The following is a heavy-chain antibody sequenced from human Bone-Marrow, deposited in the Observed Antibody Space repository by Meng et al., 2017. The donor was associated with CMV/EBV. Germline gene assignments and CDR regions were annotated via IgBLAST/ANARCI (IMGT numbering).Heavy chain of an antibody. CDR1: GFTFSSYA. J-gene: IGHJ5*02. V-gene: IGHV3-23*01. Sequence: GESLKISCAASGFTFSSYAMSWVRQAPGKGLEWVSAISGSGGSTYYTDSVKGRFTISRDNSKNRLYLEMNSLRPEDTAVYYCAKDHWNSPDWFDPWGQGTLVTVSS. D-gene: IGHD1-7*01. CDR2: ISGSGGST. CDR3: AKDHWNSPDWFDP.